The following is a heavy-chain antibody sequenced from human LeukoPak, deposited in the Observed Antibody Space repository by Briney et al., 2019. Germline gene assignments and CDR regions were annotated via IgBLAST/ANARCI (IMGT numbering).Heavy chain of an antibody. J-gene: IGHJ5*02. Sequence: ASVKVSCKASGGTFSSYAISWVRQAPGQGLEWMGGIIPIFGTANYAQKFQGRTITADESTSTAYMELSSLRSEDTAVYYCATIGIVGATRNWFDPWGQGTLVTVSS. CDR1: GGTFSSYA. D-gene: IGHD1-26*01. V-gene: IGHV1-69*13. CDR2: IIPIFGTA. CDR3: ATIGIVGATRNWFDP.